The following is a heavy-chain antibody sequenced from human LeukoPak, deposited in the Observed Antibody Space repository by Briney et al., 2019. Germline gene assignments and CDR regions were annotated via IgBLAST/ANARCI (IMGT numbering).Heavy chain of an antibody. CDR2: VSDGGST. V-gene: IGHV4-59*01. CDR1: GGSITSYY. CDR3: ARSGGDYFDY. D-gene: IGHD3-10*01. J-gene: IGHJ4*02. Sequence: SSETLSLTCSVSGGSITSYYWSWIRQSPGKGLEWIGHVSDGGSTNYSPSLKGRVSISVDTSKNQFSLNLRSVTAADTAVYYCARSGGDYFDYWGQGTLVTVSS.